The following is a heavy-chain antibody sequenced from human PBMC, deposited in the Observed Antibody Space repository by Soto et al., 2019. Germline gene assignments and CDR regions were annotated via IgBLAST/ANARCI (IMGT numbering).Heavy chain of an antibody. CDR1: GFTFSSYG. CDR3: AKEGGLSGSYYISSSYYFDY. J-gene: IGHJ4*02. V-gene: IGHV3-30*18. D-gene: IGHD1-26*01. CDR2: ISYDGSNT. Sequence: QVQLVESGGGVVQPGRSLRLSCVASGFTFSSYGMHWVRQAPGKGLEWVAIISYDGSNTYYTDSVKGRFTISRDNSKNTLSRQMNSLRAEHTSVYYCAKEGGLSGSYYISSSYYFDYWGQGTLVTVSS.